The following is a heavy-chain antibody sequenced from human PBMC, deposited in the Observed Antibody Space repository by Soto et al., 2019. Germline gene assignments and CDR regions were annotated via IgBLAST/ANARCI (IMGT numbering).Heavy chain of an antibody. Sequence: GGSLRLSCAASGFTFSSYAMSWVRQAPGKGLEWVSAISGSGGSTYYADSVKGRFTISRDNSKNTLYLQMNSLRAEDTAVYYCASAEEIYYYDSTGLAFDIWGQGTMVTVSS. CDR1: GFTFSSYA. CDR2: ISGSGGST. D-gene: IGHD3-22*01. J-gene: IGHJ3*02. CDR3: ASAEEIYYYDSTGLAFDI. V-gene: IGHV3-23*01.